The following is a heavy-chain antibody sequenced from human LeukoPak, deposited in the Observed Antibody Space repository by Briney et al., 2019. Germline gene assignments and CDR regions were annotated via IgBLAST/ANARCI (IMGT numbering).Heavy chain of an antibody. J-gene: IGHJ6*03. CDR3: ARGGGGCSSASCSWTDYFYYMDV. CDR1: GYTFTDYY. D-gene: IGHD2-2*01. V-gene: IGHV1-2*02. CDR2: INPNSGGR. Sequence: APVNVSCKASGYTFTDYYIHWVRQAPGQGLEWMGWINPNSGGRSYAQKFQGRVTMTRDTSISTTYLDLSRLRSDDTAVYYCARGGGGCSSASCSWTDYFYYMDVWGTGTTVTVSS.